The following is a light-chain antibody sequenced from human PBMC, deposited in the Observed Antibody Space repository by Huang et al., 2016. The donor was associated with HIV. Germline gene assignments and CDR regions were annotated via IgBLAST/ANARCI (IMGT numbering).Light chain of an antibody. CDR1: QSLLRSSGYNY. CDR2: LGS. J-gene: IGKJ2*01. Sequence: DIVMTQSPLSLPATPGAPAFISCNSSQSLLRSSGYNYLDWYLQKPGQSPQLLIDLGSNRASGVPDRFSGIGAGTDFTLIISRVEAEDVGVYYCMQGLQTPYTFGQGTNLEIK. V-gene: IGKV2-28*01. CDR3: MQGLQTPYT.